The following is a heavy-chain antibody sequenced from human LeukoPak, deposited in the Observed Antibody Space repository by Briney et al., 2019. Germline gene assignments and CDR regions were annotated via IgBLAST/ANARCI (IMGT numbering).Heavy chain of an antibody. CDR3: ARAKGYSSSLIDY. V-gene: IGHV1-2*02. J-gene: IGHJ4*02. CDR1: GYTFTGYY. CDR2: INPNSGGT. Sequence: ASVKVSCKASGYTFTGYYMHWVRQAPGQGLEWMGWINPNSGGTNYAQKFQGRVTMTRDTSISTAYMELGRLRSDDTAVYYCARAKGYSSSLIDYWGQGTLVTVSS. D-gene: IGHD6-6*01.